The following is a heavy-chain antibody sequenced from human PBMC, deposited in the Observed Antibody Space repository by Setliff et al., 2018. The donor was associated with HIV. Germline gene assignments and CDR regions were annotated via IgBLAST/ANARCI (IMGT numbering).Heavy chain of an antibody. V-gene: IGHV4-39*07. J-gene: IGHJ4*02. CDR3: ATGGHRLHDY. D-gene: IGHD1-26*01. Sequence: PSETLSLTCTVSGGSISSSTYFWGWVRQPPGKGLEWIGTIYYSGGTYYKSSLKSRVLISLDTSKNQFSLKLKSVTAADTAVYYCATGGHRLHDYWGQGTLVTVSS. CDR2: IYYSGGT. CDR1: GGSISSSTYF.